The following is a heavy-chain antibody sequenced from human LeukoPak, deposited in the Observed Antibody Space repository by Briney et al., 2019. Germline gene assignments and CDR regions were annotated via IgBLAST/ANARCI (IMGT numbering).Heavy chain of an antibody. D-gene: IGHD3-22*01. Sequence: SETLSLTCSFSGGSISSYYWSWIRQPPGKGLEWIGYMYYSGSTNYNPSLQSRVTMSVDTSKKQFSLNLSSVTAADTAVYYCARNYYDTKKPWDWGQGILVTVSS. CDR2: MYYSGST. J-gene: IGHJ4*02. CDR3: ARNYYDTKKPWD. V-gene: IGHV4-59*08. CDR1: GGSISSYY.